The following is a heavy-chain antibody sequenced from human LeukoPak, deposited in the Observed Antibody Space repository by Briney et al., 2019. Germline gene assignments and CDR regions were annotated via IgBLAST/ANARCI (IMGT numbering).Heavy chain of an antibody. CDR3: ARDRAKVIATLME. CDR2: ISTSSTYI. J-gene: IGHJ4*02. D-gene: IGHD2-21*01. V-gene: IGHV3-21*01. CDR1: GFTFSSYS. Sequence: PGGSLRLSCEASGFTFSSYSMNWVRQAPGKGLGWVSSISTSSTYIYCADSVKGRFTISRDSAKNSLYLQMNSLRAEDTAVYYCARDRAKVIATLMEWGQGTLVTVSS.